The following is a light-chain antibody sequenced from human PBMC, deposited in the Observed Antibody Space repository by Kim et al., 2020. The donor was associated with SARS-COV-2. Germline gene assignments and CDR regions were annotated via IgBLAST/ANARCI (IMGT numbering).Light chain of an antibody. J-gene: IGLJ3*02. Sequence: GQSVTLSCSGSSSSVGSNVVSWFQHLPGTAPKLLIHRSDQRPSGVPDRFSGSKSGTSASLAISGLRAEDEADYYCATWDDSLSAWVFGGGTQLTVL. CDR2: RSD. CDR3: ATWDDSLSAWV. CDR1: SSSVGSNV. V-gene: IGLV1-47*01.